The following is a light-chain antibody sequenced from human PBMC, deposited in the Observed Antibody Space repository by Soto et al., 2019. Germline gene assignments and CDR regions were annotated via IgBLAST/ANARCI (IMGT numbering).Light chain of an antibody. CDR3: SSYTSSSTLV. CDR2: EVS. Sequence: QSVLTQPASVSGSPGQSITISCTGTSSDVGGYNYVSWYQQHPGKAPELMIYEVSNRPSGVSNRFSGSKSGNTASLTTSGPQAEDEADYYCSSYTSSSTLVFGTGTKVTVL. V-gene: IGLV2-14*01. J-gene: IGLJ1*01. CDR1: SSDVGGYNY.